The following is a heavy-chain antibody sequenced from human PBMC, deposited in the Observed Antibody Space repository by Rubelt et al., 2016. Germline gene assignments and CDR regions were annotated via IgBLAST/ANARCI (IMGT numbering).Heavy chain of an antibody. V-gene: IGHV5-51*03. Sequence: EVQLVQSGAEVKKPGESLKISCKGSGYRFTSYWIGWVRQMPGKGLEWMGIIYPGDSDTRYSPSFQGQVTISADKTISTGYLQWSSMKASDTAMYDCARLAAIAEAGNCPDYWGQGTLVTVSS. D-gene: IGHD6-13*01. CDR3: ARLAAIAEAGNCPDY. CDR1: GYRFTSYW. CDR2: IYPGDSDT. J-gene: IGHJ4*02.